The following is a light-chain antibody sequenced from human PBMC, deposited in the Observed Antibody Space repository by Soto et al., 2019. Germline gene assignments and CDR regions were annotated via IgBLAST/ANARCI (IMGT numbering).Light chain of an antibody. Sequence: EIVLTQSPGSLSLSPGERATLSCRASQSVDSSFFAWYQQKPGQAPRLLIYGASNRATGIPDRFSGRGSGTEFTLTITGLEPEDFAVYFCQQYVSSVTFGQGTKVEI. CDR1: QSVDSSF. CDR2: GAS. V-gene: IGKV3-20*01. J-gene: IGKJ1*01. CDR3: QQYVSSVT.